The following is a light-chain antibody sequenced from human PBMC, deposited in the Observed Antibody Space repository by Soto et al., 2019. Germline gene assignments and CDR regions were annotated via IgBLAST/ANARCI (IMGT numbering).Light chain of an antibody. CDR2: SAS. J-gene: IGKJ1*01. CDR3: QQYGSSGT. V-gene: IGKV1-9*01. Sequence: IQLTQSPSSLSASVGDRVTITCRASQGITSYLAWYQQRPGKAPGLLIYSASTLQSGVPSRFSGSGYGTDFTLTISRLEPEDFAVYYCQQYGSSGTFGQGTKVDIK. CDR1: QGITSY.